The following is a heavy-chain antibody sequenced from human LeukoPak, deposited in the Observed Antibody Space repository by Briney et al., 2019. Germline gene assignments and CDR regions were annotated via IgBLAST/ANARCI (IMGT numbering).Heavy chain of an antibody. V-gene: IGHV4-59*11. Sequence: SETLPLTCTVSGGSISSHYWSWIRQPPGKGLECIGYLYDSGYTNYNPSLKSRVTISVDTSKNQISLKLTSVTAADTAVYYCARGRWFDPWGQGTLVTVSS. J-gene: IGHJ5*02. CDR2: LYDSGYT. CDR3: ARGRWFDP. CDR1: GGSISSHY.